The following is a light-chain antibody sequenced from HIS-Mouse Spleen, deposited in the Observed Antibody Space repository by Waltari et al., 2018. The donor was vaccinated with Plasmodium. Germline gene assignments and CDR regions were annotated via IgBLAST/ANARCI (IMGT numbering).Light chain of an antibody. CDR3: QQYNNWSFT. Sequence: EILMTQSPATLSVYPGERATLSCRASQSVSSNLAWYQQKPGQAPRLLIYGASTRATGIPARFSGSGSETEFTLTISSLQSEDFAVYYCQQYNNWSFTFGPGTKVDIK. CDR1: QSVSSN. CDR2: GAS. V-gene: IGKV3-15*01. J-gene: IGKJ3*01.